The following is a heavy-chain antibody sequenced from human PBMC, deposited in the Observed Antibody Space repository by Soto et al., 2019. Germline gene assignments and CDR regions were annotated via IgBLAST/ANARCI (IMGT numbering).Heavy chain of an antibody. CDR3: ARDLVVVTYPYYYYGMDV. V-gene: IGHV4-59*01. D-gene: IGHD3-22*01. CDR1: GGSISSYY. J-gene: IGHJ6*02. CDR2: IYYSGST. Sequence: SETLSLTCTVSGGSISSYYWSWIRQPPGKGLEWIGYIYYSGSTNYNPSLKSRVTISVDTSKNQFSLKLSSVTAADTAVYYCARDLVVVTYPYYYYGMDVWGQGTTVTVSS.